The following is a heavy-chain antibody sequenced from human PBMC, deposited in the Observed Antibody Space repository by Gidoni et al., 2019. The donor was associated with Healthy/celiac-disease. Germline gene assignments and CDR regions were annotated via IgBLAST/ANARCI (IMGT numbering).Heavy chain of an antibody. V-gene: IGHV3-30*18. D-gene: IGHD3-22*01. J-gene: IGHJ4*02. CDR2: ISYDGSNK. Sequence: QVQLVESGGGVVQPGRSLRLSCAASGFTFSRYGMHWVRQAPGKGLEWVAVISYDGSNKYYADSVKGRFTISRDNSKNTLYLQMNSLRAEDTAVYYCAKGGTYYYDSSGYSPYWGQGTLVTVSS. CDR1: GFTFSRYG. CDR3: AKGGTYYYDSSGYSPY.